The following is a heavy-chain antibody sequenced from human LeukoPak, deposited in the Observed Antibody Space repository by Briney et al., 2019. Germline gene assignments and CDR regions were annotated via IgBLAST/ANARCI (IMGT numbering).Heavy chain of an antibody. Sequence: GGSLRLSCAASGFTVSSIYMSWVRQAPGKGLEWVSVIYSGGSTYYADSVRGRFTISRDNSKNTLYLQMNSLRAEDTAVYYCARDYPRVGATTPYFDYWGQGTLVTVSS. CDR2: IYSGGST. D-gene: IGHD1-26*01. CDR1: GFTVSSIY. J-gene: IGHJ4*02. V-gene: IGHV3-66*01. CDR3: ARDYPRVGATTPYFDY.